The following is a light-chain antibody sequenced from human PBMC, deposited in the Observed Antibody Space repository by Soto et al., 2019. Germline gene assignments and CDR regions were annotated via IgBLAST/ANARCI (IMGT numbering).Light chain of an antibody. CDR3: CSYTSSSTL. CDR2: EVS. J-gene: IGLJ2*01. Sequence: QSALTQPASVSGSPGQSITISCTGTSSDVGGYNYVSWYQQHPGKAPKLMIYEVSNRPSWVSNRFSGSKSGNTASLTISGLQDEDEADYYCCSYTSSSTLFGGGTKLTVL. V-gene: IGLV2-14*01. CDR1: SSDVGGYNY.